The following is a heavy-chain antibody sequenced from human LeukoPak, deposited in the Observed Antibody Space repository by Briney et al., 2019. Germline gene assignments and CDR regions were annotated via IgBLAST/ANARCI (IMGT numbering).Heavy chain of an antibody. CDR2: ISYDGSNK. CDR1: GFTFSSYA. J-gene: IGHJ5*02. D-gene: IGHD5-18*01. V-gene: IGHV3-30*04. Sequence: PGGSLRLSCAASGFTFSSYAMHWVRQAPGKGLEWVAVISYDGSNKYYADSVKGRFTISRDNSKNTLYLQMNSLRAEDTAVYYCVRGYSYGWFDPWGKGTLVTVSS. CDR3: VRGYSYGWFDP.